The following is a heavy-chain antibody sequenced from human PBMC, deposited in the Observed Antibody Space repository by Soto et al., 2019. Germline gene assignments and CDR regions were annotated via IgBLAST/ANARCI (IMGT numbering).Heavy chain of an antibody. D-gene: IGHD4-17*01. J-gene: IGHJ4*02. CDR3: ARDSPGYGDYVLFDY. V-gene: IGHV6-1*01. CDR1: GDSVSTNSAT. CDR2: TYYRSKWSN. Sequence: SQTLSLTCAISGDSVSTNSATWNWIRQSPSRGLEWLGRTYYRSKWSNDYAVSVKSRITISPDTSKNQFSLQLNSVTPEDTAVYYCARDSPGYGDYVLFDYWGQGTLVTVSS.